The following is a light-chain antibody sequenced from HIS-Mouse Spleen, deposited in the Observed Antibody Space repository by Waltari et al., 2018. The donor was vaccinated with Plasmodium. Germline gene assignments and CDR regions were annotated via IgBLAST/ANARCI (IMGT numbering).Light chain of an antibody. CDR1: SSDVGSYNL. Sequence: QSALTQPASVSGSPGQSITISCTGTSSDVGSYNLVSWYQQNPVKAPTLMMYEGSKRPSGVANRFSGSKSGNTASLTSSGLQAEDEADYYCCSYAGSSTYVFGTGTKVTVL. CDR3: CSYAGSSTYV. CDR2: EGS. J-gene: IGLJ1*01. V-gene: IGLV2-23*01.